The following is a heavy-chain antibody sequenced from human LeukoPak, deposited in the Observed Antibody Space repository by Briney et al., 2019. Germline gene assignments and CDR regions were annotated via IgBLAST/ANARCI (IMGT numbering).Heavy chain of an antibody. CDR1: GFTFSSYA. Sequence: PGGSLRLSCAASGFTFSSYAMHWVRQAPGKGLEWVAVISYDGSNKYYADSVKGRFTISRDNPKNTLYLQMNSLRAEDTAVYYCGSSGYYLDYWGQGTLVTVSS. CDR2: ISYDGSNK. CDR3: GSSGYYLDY. D-gene: IGHD3-22*01. V-gene: IGHV3-30*04. J-gene: IGHJ4*02.